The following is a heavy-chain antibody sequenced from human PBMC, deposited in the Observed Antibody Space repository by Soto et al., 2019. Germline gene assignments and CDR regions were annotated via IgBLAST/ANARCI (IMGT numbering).Heavy chain of an antibody. V-gene: IGHV3-33*01. Sequence: QVQLVESGGGVVQPGRSLRLSCAASGFTFSSYGMHWVRQAPGKGLEWVAVIWYDGSNKYYADSVKGRFTISRDNSKNTLYLQMNSLRAEDTAVYYCASLHTVVTATGGCWGQGTLVTVSS. CDR3: ASLHTVVTATGGC. J-gene: IGHJ4*02. D-gene: IGHD2-21*02. CDR2: IWYDGSNK. CDR1: GFTFSSYG.